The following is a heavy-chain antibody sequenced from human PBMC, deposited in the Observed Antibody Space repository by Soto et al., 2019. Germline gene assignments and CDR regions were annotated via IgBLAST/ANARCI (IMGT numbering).Heavy chain of an antibody. CDR1: GYSITNGYY. D-gene: IGHD3-16*01. CDR2: IYHSGST. V-gene: IGHV4-38-2*01. Sequence: PSETLSLTCAVSGYSITNGYYWGWIRQPPGMGLEWIGSIYHSGSTSYNPSLRSRVTISVVTSKNQFSLKLRSVTAADTAMYYCASGNAWGVILAHWGQGTLVTVSS. J-gene: IGHJ4*02. CDR3: ASGNAWGVILAH.